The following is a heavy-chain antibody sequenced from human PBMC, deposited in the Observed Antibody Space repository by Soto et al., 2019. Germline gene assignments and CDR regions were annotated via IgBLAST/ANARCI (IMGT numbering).Heavy chain of an antibody. J-gene: IGHJ5*02. D-gene: IGHD3-10*01. CDR2: ISGSGVST. CDR3: AKDREGFGELCWFDP. V-gene: IGHV3-23*01. Sequence: GGSLRLSCAASGFTFSNYAMSWVRQAPGKGLEWVSGISGSGVSTYYADSVKGRFTISRDNSKNTLYLQMNSLRADDTAVYYCAKDREGFGELCWFDPWGQGTLVTVSS. CDR1: GFTFSNYA.